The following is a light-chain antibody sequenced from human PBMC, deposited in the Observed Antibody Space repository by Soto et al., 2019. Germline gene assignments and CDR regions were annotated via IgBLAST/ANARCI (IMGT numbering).Light chain of an antibody. J-gene: IGLJ3*02. Sequence: SYELTQAPSLSVAPGQTARIARGGYGIGSKAVHWYQQKPGHAPVLVIYSDGERPSGAPGRMSGSNSGDTATLTITNVEPGDEADYYCQVWDSDSDQGVFGGGTKLTVL. CDR1: GIGSKA. CDR2: SDG. V-gene: IGLV3-21*01. CDR3: QVWDSDSDQGV.